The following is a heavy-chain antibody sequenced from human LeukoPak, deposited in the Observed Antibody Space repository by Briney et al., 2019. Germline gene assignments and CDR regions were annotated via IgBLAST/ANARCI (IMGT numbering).Heavy chain of an antibody. CDR3: AKAMVRGVIIPGTSDY. J-gene: IGHJ4*02. CDR2: ISSRGKTI. V-gene: IGHV3-11*01. CDR1: GFKFSDYY. D-gene: IGHD3-10*01. Sequence: GGTLRLSCAASGFKFSDYYMSWIRQAPGKGLEWVSYISSRGKTIYYADSVKGRFTISRDNAKNTLYLQMNSLRAEDTAVYYCAKAMVRGVIIPGTSDYWGQGTLVTVSS.